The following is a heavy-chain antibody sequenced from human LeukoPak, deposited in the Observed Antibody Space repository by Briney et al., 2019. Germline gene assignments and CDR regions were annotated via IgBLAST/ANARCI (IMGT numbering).Heavy chain of an antibody. CDR2: ISYDGSNK. J-gene: IGHJ3*02. CDR3: ARALGELLRYFDWLLGSDAFDI. V-gene: IGHV3-30*04. D-gene: IGHD3-9*01. CDR1: GFTFSSYA. Sequence: QPGRSLRLSCAASGFTFSSYAMHWVLQAPGKGLEWVAVISYDGSNKYYADSVKGRFTISRDNSKNTLYLQMNSLRAEDTAVYYCARALGELLRYFDWLLGSDAFDIWGQGTMVTVSS.